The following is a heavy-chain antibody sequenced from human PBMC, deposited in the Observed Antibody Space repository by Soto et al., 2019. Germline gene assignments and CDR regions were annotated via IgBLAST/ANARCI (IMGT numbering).Heavy chain of an antibody. D-gene: IGHD2-8*01. CDR1: GFSFSSFA. CDR3: AKTRGAMIYAISVYGMDV. J-gene: IGHJ6*02. V-gene: IGHV3-23*01. CDR2: ISGSADST. Sequence: EVQLLESGGGFIHPGGSLRLSCAASGFSFSSFAMNWVRQAPGKGLEWVSIISGSADSTFYADSVKGRFTISRDNSKSTLYLQINSLSAEATAVYYCAKTRGAMIYAISVYGMDVWGQGTTVTVSS.